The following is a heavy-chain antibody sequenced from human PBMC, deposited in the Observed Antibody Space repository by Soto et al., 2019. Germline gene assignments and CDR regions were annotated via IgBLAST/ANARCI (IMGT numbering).Heavy chain of an antibody. J-gene: IGHJ4*02. Sequence: LRLSCAASGFTFSSYGMHWVRQAPGKGLEWVAVIWYDGSNKYYADSVKGRFTISRDNSKNTLYLQMNSLRAEDTAVYYCARSDDYYDSTPLDYWGQGTLVTVSS. CDR2: IWYDGSNK. CDR3: ARSDDYYDSTPLDY. D-gene: IGHD3-22*01. CDR1: GFTFSSYG. V-gene: IGHV3-33*01.